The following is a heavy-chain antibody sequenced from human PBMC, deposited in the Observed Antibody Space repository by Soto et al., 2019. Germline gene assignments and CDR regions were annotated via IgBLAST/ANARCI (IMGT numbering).Heavy chain of an antibody. J-gene: IGHJ5*02. Sequence: ASVKVSCKASGYTFTSYAMHWVRQAPGQRLEWMGWINAGNGNTKYSQKFQGRVTITRDTSASTAYMELSSLKSEDTAVYYCARERAVYGSGSRNWFDPWGQGTLVTVSS. D-gene: IGHD3-10*01. V-gene: IGHV1-3*01. CDR2: INAGNGNT. CDR1: GYTFTSYA. CDR3: ARERAVYGSGSRNWFDP.